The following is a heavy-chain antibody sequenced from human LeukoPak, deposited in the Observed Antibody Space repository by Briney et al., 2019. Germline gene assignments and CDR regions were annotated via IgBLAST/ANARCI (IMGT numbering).Heavy chain of an antibody. CDR3: ARRARPYNWFDP. J-gene: IGHJ5*02. CDR2: INHSGST. CDR1: GGSFSGYY. D-gene: IGHD6-6*01. Sequence: SETLSLTCAVYGGSFSGYYWSWIRQPPGKGLEWIGEINHSGSTNYNPSLKSRVTISVDTSKNQFSLKLSSVTAADTAVYYCARRARPYNWFDPWGQGTLVTVSS. V-gene: IGHV4-34*01.